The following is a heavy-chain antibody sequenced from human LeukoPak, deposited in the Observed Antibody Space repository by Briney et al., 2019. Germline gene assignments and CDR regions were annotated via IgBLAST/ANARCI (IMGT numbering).Heavy chain of an antibody. J-gene: IGHJ6*02. D-gene: IGHD3-16*01. CDR1: GFTVSSNY. V-gene: IGHV3-66*01. CDR3: AGEDKGRFSHYGMDV. Sequence: PGGSLRLSCAASGFTVSSNYMSWVRQAPGKGLEWVSVIYSGGSTYYADSVKGRFTISRDNSKNTLYLQMNSLRAEDTAVYYCAGEDKGRFSHYGMDVWGQGTTVTVSS. CDR2: IYSGGST.